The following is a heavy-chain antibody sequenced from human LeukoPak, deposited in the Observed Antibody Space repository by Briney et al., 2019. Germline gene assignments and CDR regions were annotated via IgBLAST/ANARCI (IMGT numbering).Heavy chain of an antibody. CDR3: ASNTGTVFDY. CDR1: GGSVSGSSYY. V-gene: IGHV4-61*01. CDR2: VYYTGST. J-gene: IGHJ4*02. Sequence: SETLSLTCTVSGGSVSGSSYYWAWIRQPSGKGLEWIGYVYYTGSTEYNPSLRSRVTISLEMSKHQFSLDLTSVTAADTAVYYCASNTGTVFDYWGQGALVTVSS. D-gene: IGHD7-27*01.